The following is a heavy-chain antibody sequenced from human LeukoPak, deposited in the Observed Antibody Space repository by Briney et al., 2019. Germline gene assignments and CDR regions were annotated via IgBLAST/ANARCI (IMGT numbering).Heavy chain of an antibody. J-gene: IGHJ6*02. CDR2: IYSGGST. D-gene: IGHD2-2*01. Sequence: GGSLRLSCAASGFTVSSNYMSWVRQAPGKGLEWVSVIYSGGSTYYADSVKGRFAISRDNSKNTLYLQMNSLRAEDTAVYYCARDRVEVVPGYYYYYGMDVWGQGTTVTVSS. CDR1: GFTVSSNY. CDR3: ARDRVEVVPGYYYYYGMDV. V-gene: IGHV3-66*01.